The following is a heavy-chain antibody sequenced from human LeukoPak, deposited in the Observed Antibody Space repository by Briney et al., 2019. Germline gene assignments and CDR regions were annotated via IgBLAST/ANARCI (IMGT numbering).Heavy chain of an antibody. CDR3: ARHEYCGGDCYSGHFDY. CDR1: GGSISSYY. D-gene: IGHD2-21*02. CDR2: IYYSGST. J-gene: IGHJ4*02. Sequence: SETLSLTCTVSGGSISSYYWCWIRQPPGKGLEWIGYIYYSGSTNYNPSLKSRVTISVDTSKNQFSLKLSSVTAADTAVYYCARHEYCGGDCYSGHFDYWGQGTLVTVSS. V-gene: IGHV4-59*08.